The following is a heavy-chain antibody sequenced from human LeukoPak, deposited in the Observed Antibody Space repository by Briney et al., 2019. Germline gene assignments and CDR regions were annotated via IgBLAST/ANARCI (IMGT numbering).Heavy chain of an antibody. J-gene: IGHJ5*02. Sequence: GGSLRLSCAASGFTFSSYAMSWVRQAPGKGLEWVSAISGSGGSTYYADSVKGRFTISRDNSKNTLYLQMNSLRAEDTAVYYCANALTNYYGSGSYWSPGNWFDPWGQGTLVTVTS. D-gene: IGHD3-10*01. CDR1: GFTFSSYA. CDR2: ISGSGGST. V-gene: IGHV3-23*01. CDR3: ANALTNYYGSGSYWSPGNWFDP.